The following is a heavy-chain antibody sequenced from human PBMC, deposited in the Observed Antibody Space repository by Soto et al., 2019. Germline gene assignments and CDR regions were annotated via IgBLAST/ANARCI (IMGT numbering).Heavy chain of an antibody. CDR3: ARDSYDILTGYYIDWFDP. V-gene: IGHV1-3*01. J-gene: IGHJ5*02. CDR1: GYTFTSYA. D-gene: IGHD3-9*01. CDR2: INAGNGNT. Sequence: GASVKVSCKASGYTFTSYAMHWVRQAPGQRREWMGWINAGNGNTKYSQKFQGRVTITRVTSASTAYTELSSLRSEDTAVCYCARDSYDILTGYYIDWFDPWGQGTLVTVSS.